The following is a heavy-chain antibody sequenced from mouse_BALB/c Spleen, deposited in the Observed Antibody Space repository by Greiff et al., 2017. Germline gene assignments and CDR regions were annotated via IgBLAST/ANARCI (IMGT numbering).Heavy chain of an antibody. V-gene: IGHV1-80*01. CDR2: IYPGDGDT. J-gene: IGHJ4*01. CDR3: ATGDAMDY. CDR1: GYAFSSYW. Sequence: QVQLKQPGAELVRPGASVKISCKASGYAFSSYWMNWVKQRPGQGLEWIGQIYPGDGDTNYNGKFKGKATLTADKSSSTAYMQLSSLTSEDSAVYFCATGDAMDYWGQGTSVTVSS.